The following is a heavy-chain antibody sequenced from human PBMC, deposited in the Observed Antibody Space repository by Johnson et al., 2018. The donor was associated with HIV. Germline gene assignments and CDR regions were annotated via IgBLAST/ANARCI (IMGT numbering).Heavy chain of an antibody. J-gene: IGHJ3*02. CDR3: GRESTGAGTAFDI. D-gene: IGHD2-8*02. CDR2: INRDGSDK. Sequence: VQLVESGGGLVQPGGSLRLSCAASGFTFSNHHMTWVRQAPGTGLEWVANINRDGSDKYYVDSVKGRFTISRDNAQDSLYLQMNSLRVDDTAVYYCGRESTGAGTAFDIWGQGTMVTVSS. CDR1: GFTFSNHH. V-gene: IGHV3-7*01.